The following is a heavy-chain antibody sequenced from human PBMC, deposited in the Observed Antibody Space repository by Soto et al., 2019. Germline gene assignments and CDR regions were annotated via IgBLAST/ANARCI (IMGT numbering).Heavy chain of an antibody. CDR2: ISYDGSNK. J-gene: IGHJ6*02. CDR1: GFTFSSYC. Sequence: GGSLRLSFAAPGFTFSSYCMHWVPQAPGKGLEWVAVISYDGSNKYYADSVKGRFTISRDNSKNTLYLQMNSLRAEDTAVYYCAKEGEQLVGLYYYYGMDVWGQGTTVTVSS. D-gene: IGHD6-6*01. V-gene: IGHV3-30*18. CDR3: AKEGEQLVGLYYYYGMDV.